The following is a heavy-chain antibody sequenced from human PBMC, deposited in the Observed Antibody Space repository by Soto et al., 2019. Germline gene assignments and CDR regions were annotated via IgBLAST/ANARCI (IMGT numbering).Heavy chain of an antibody. V-gene: IGHV1-69*13. CDR2: IIPIFGTA. J-gene: IGHJ5*02. CDR1: GGTFSSYA. Sequence: SVNVSCKASGGTFSSYAISWVRQAPGQGLEWMGGIIPIFGTANYAQKFQGRVTITADESTSTAYMELSSLRSEDTAVYYCARGVRSSSWYGPEPHYNWFDPWGQGTLVTVSS. D-gene: IGHD6-13*01. CDR3: ARGVRSSSWYGPEPHYNWFDP.